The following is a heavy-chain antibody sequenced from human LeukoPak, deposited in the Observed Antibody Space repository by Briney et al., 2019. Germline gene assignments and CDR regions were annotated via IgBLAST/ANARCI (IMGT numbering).Heavy chain of an antibody. CDR3: ARVDTAMVSIDY. CDR1: GYTFTSYY. J-gene: IGHJ4*02. V-gene: IGHV1-46*01. Sequence: ASAKVSCKASGYTFTSYYMHWVRQAPRQGLEGMGIINPSGGSTSYAQKFQGRVTMTRDTSTSTVYMELSSLRSEDTAVYYCARVDTAMVSIDYWGQGTLVTVSS. D-gene: IGHD5-18*01. CDR2: INPSGGST.